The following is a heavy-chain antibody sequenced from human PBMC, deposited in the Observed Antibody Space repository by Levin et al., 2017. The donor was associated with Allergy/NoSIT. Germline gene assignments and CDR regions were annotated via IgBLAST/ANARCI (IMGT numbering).Heavy chain of an antibody. D-gene: IGHD2-2*01. V-gene: IGHV4-59*01. Sequence: SQTLSLTCTVSAGSIPDYYWSWIRQPPGKGLEWIGYIYHSRTSNYNTSLRSRATIAVDPSKNQLSLKVTSVTAADTAVYYCARALDCSTASCPMAYDSWGQGTLVTVSS. CDR2: IYHSRTS. CDR1: AGSIPDYY. J-gene: IGHJ4*02. CDR3: ARALDCSTASCPMAYDS.